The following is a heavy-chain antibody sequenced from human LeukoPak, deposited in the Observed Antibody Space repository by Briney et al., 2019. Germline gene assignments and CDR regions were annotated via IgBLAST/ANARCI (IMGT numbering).Heavy chain of an antibody. Sequence: GGSLRLSCAASGFSFSDWAMNWVRHPPGKGLEWVSAISGSGGSTYYADSVKGRFTISRDNSKNTLYLQMNSLRAEDTAVYYCAKEYYDSSGYYYYGMDVWGQGTTVTVSS. CDR2: ISGSGGST. CDR1: GFSFSDWA. V-gene: IGHV3-23*01. D-gene: IGHD3-22*01. J-gene: IGHJ6*02. CDR3: AKEYYDSSGYYYYGMDV.